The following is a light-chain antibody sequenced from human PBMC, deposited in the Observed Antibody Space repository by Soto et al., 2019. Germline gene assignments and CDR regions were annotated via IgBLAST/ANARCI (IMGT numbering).Light chain of an antibody. CDR3: ETWDSNTRV. V-gene: IGLV4-60*03. Sequence: QLVLTQSSSASASLGSSVKHTCTLSSGHSSYIIAWHQQQPGKAPRYLMKLEGSGSYNKGSGVPDRFSGSSSGADRYLTISNLQSEDEADYYCETWDSNTRVFGGGTKLTVL. CDR1: SGHSSYI. CDR2: LEGSGSY. J-gene: IGLJ3*02.